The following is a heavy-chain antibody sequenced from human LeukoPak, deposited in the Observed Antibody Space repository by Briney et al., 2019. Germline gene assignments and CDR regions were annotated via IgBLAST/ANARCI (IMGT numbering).Heavy chain of an antibody. CDR1: GYTFTGYY. V-gene: IGHV1-2*02. J-gene: IGHJ4*02. D-gene: IGHD6-13*01. Sequence: GASVKVSCKASGYTFTGYYMHWVRQAPGQGLEWVGWINPNSGGTNYAQKFQGRVTMTRDTSISTAYMELSRLRSDDAAVYYCARYEQQLETLDYWGQGTLVTVSS. CDR2: INPNSGGT. CDR3: ARYEQQLETLDY.